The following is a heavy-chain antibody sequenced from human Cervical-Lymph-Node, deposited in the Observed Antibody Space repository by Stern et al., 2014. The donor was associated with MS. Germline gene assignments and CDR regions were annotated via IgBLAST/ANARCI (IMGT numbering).Heavy chain of an antibody. J-gene: IGHJ4*02. V-gene: IGHV4-61*02. CDR1: GGSISSGSFY. Sequence: QVQLQESGPGLVKPSQTLSLTCIVSGGSISSGSFYWNWIRQPAGRGLEWIGRIYSSGSTNYNPYLKSRVTISGDTPKNQFSLKLISMTAADTAIYYCARETGGYTYGDTDFFDYWGQGALVTVSS. CDR2: IYSSGST. CDR3: ARETGGYTYGDTDFFDY. D-gene: IGHD5-12*01.